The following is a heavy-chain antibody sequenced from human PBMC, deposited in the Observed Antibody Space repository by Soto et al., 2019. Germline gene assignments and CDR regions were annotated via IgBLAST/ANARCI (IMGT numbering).Heavy chain of an antibody. J-gene: IGHJ6*02. CDR2: ILYDGSKK. V-gene: IGHV3-30*18. Sequence: GGSLRLSSAASGFTFSSYGMHWVRQAPGKGLEWVAVILYDGSKKYYADSVKGRFTISRDNSKNTLYLQMSSLRAEDTALYYCVKDGSSGWPYFDDMDVWGQGTTVTVSS. D-gene: IGHD6-19*01. CDR3: VKDGSSGWPYFDDMDV. CDR1: GFTFSSYG.